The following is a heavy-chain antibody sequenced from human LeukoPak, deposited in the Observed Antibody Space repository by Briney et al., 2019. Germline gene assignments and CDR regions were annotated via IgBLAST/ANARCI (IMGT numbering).Heavy chain of an antibody. Sequence: SETLSLTCTVSGGSISSYYWSWIRQPAGKGLEWIGRIYTSGSTNYNPSLKSRVTMSVDTSKNQFSLKLSSVTAADTAVYYCARQLDGGSYLSPDYWGQGTLVTVSS. J-gene: IGHJ4*02. V-gene: IGHV4-4*07. CDR3: ARQLDGGSYLSPDY. CDR1: GGSISSYY. CDR2: IYTSGST. D-gene: IGHD1-26*01.